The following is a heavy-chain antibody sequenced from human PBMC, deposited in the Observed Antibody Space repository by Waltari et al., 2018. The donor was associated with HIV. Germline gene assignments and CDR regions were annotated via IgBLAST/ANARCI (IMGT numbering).Heavy chain of an antibody. V-gene: IGHV3-23*01. CDR3: AKQRSHGDRYFDL. J-gene: IGHJ2*01. CDR2: ISGGGGAV. Sequence: EVQLLESGGDLVQPGGSLRLSCVLSGGTYAMNWVRQAPGKGLDWVSAISGGGGAVYYADSVRGRFTMSRDNSENTVYLHMNSLRVEDTAVYYCAKQRSHGDRYFDLWGRGTLVTVSS. D-gene: IGHD3-10*01. CDR1: GGTYA.